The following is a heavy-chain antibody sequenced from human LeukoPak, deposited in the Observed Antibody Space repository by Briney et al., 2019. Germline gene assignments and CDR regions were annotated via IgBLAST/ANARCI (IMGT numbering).Heavy chain of an antibody. CDR3: ARGLDDSSGYYHPYGY. CDR1: GFTFSSYA. D-gene: IGHD3-22*01. CDR2: ISYDGSNK. J-gene: IGHJ4*02. Sequence: PGRSLRLSCAASGFTFSSYAMHWVRQAPVKWLDSVAVISYDGSNKYYADSVKGRFTISRDNSKNTMYLQMNSLRAEDTAVYYCARGLDDSSGYYHPYGYWGQGTLVTVSS. V-gene: IGHV3-30*04.